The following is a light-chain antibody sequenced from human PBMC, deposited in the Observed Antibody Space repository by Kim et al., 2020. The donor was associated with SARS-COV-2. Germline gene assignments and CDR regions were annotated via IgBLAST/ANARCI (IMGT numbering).Light chain of an antibody. V-gene: IGLV2-18*02. CDR1: SRDIGSYHR. Sequence: GQSVTITCTGTSRDIGSYHRVSWYRQPPGSAPKLIIFDVTERPSGVPDRSSGSKSDTTASLTISGLQPEDEADYYCSSYTLRTTWVFGGGTQLTVL. CDR3: SSYTLRTTWV. J-gene: IGLJ3*02. CDR2: DVT.